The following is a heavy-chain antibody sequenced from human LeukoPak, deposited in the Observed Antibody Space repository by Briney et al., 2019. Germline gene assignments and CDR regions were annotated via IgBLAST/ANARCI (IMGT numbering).Heavy chain of an antibody. D-gene: IGHD2/OR15-2a*01. CDR3: AKDLTATTFSEYNWFDP. Sequence: GGSLRLSCAASGFTFSSYEMNWVRQAPGKGLEWVAFIRYDGSNKYYADSVKGRFTISRDNSKNTLYLQMNSLRAEDTAVYYCAKDLTATTFSEYNWFDPWGQGTLVTVSS. J-gene: IGHJ5*02. CDR2: IRYDGSNK. CDR1: GFTFSSYE. V-gene: IGHV3-30*02.